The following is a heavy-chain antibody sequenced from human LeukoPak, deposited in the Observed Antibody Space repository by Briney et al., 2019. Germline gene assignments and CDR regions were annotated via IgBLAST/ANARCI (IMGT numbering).Heavy chain of an antibody. D-gene: IGHD3-10*01. CDR1: GFSFSDAW. J-gene: IGHJ4*02. Sequence: GGSLRLSCAASGFSFSDAWLSWVRQIPGEGLEWVGRIESKTDGGTTDYAAPVKGRFTISRDDSTNTLYLQMNSLKSEDTAVYYCTTYGSGRKFDYWGQGILVTVSS. V-gene: IGHV3-15*04. CDR3: TTYGSGRKFDY. CDR2: IESKTDGGTT.